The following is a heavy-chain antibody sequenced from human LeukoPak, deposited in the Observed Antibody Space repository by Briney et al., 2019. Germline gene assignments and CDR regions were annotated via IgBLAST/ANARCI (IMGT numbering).Heavy chain of an antibody. CDR1: GFTLSDYY. CDR3: ARDNFHPTGKSGGSYYLDY. CDR2: TKNSPNDYIT. D-gene: IGHD2-15*01. Sequence: PGGSLRLSYAASGFTLSDYYMDWVRQAPGKGLEWVGRTKNSPNDYITEYAASVGGRFTISRDDSKNSLYLQMNSLRTEDTAVYYCARDNFHPTGKSGGSYYLDYWGLGTLVTVSS. V-gene: IGHV3-72*01. J-gene: IGHJ4*02.